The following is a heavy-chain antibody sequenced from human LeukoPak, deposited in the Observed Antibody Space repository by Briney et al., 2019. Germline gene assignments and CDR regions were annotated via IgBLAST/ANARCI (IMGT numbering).Heavy chain of an antibody. CDR3: ARDGSYYGDDAFDI. V-gene: IGHV4-61*02. CDR2: IYTSGST. Sequence: SQTLSLTCTVSGGSISSGGYYWSWIRQPAGKGLEWIGRIYTSGSTNYNPSLKSRVTISVDTSKNQFSLKLSSVTAADTAVYYCARDGSYYGDDAFDIWGQGTMVTASS. D-gene: IGHD1-26*01. CDR1: GGSISSGGYY. J-gene: IGHJ3*02.